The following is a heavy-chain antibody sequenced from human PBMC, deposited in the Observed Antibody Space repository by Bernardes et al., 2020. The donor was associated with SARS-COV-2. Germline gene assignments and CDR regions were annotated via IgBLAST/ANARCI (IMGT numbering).Heavy chain of an antibody. J-gene: IGHJ3*02. D-gene: IGHD3-22*01. CDR3: ATDSSGYYGGAFDI. V-gene: IGHV4-4*02. CDR1: GGSISSSNW. Sequence: SETLSLTCAVSGGSISSSNWWTWVRQPPGKGLEWIGEIYHSGSTNYKPSLKSRVTISVDMSKNQFSLQLSSVTAADTAVYYCATDSSGYYGGAFDIWGQGTKVTVSS. CDR2: IYHSGST.